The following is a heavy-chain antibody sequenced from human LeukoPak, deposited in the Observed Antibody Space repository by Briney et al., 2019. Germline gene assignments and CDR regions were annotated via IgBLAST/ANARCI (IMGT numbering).Heavy chain of an antibody. CDR1: GFTFSSYA. Sequence: GGSLRLSCAASGFTFSSYAMHWVRQAPGKGLEWVANINQDGSEKYYVDSVEGRFTISRDNSKNTLYLQMSSLRAEDTAVYYCAKREYCSGRNCPDAFDFWGQGTMVTVSS. CDR3: AKREYCSGRNCPDAFDF. D-gene: IGHD2-15*01. J-gene: IGHJ3*01. CDR2: INQDGSEK. V-gene: IGHV3-7*03.